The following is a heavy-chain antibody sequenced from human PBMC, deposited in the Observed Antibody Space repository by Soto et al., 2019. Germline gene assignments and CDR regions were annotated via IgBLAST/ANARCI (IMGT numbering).Heavy chain of an antibody. CDR3: AKYYYGSGSIRAFDI. Sequence: GGSLRLSCAASGFTFSNYAMHWVRRAPGKGLEWVSVIWSDGSNKYYTDSVKGRFTISRDNSKTTLYLQMNSLRAEDTAVYYCAKYYYGSGSIRAFDIWGQGTMVTVSS. J-gene: IGHJ3*02. CDR1: GFTFSNYA. CDR2: IWSDGSNK. V-gene: IGHV3-33*06. D-gene: IGHD3-10*01.